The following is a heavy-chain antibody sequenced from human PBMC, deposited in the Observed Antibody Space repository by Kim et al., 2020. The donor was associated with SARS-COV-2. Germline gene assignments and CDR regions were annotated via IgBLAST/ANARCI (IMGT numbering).Heavy chain of an antibody. V-gene: IGHV5-10-1*01. D-gene: IGHD6-6*01. J-gene: IGHJ5*02. Sequence: PSFQGHVTISADKSISTAYLQWSSLKASDTAMYYCARHAAARREAWFDPWGQGTLVTVSS. CDR3: ARHAAARREAWFDP.